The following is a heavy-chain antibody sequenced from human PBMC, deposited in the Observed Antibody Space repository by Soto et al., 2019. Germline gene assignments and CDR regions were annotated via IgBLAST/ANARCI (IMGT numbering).Heavy chain of an antibody. D-gene: IGHD6-19*01. CDR1: GFTFSTYA. Sequence: PGGSLRLSCAASGFTFSTYAVHWFRQAPGKGLEWVAVISNDESKKYYANSVKGRFTISRDNSNNTGYLQMNSLRREDTAIYYCARSIAVAGLDYWGPGTLVTVSS. J-gene: IGHJ4*02. V-gene: IGHV3-30-3*01. CDR3: ARSIAVAGLDY. CDR2: ISNDESKK.